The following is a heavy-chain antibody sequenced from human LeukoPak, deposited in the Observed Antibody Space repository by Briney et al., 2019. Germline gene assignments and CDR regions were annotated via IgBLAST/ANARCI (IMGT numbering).Heavy chain of an antibody. CDR2: IYSGGST. Sequence: GGSLRLSCAASGFTVSSNHMSWVRQAPGKGLEWVSVIYSGGSTYYADSVKGRFTISRDDAKNSLYLQMNSLRAEDTAVYYCARVRGSSYFDYWGQGTLVTVSS. V-gene: IGHV3-66*01. CDR3: ARVRGSSYFDY. CDR1: GFTVSSNH. D-gene: IGHD6-6*01. J-gene: IGHJ4*02.